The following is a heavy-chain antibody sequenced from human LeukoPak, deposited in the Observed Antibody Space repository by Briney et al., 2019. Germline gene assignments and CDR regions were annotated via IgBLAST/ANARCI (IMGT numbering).Heavy chain of an antibody. D-gene: IGHD3-10*01. CDR3: ARDQGADYFGSGSYYLGY. J-gene: IGHJ4*02. V-gene: IGHV4-59*01. CDR1: GGSISSYY. CDR2: IYYSGST. Sequence: SETLSLTCTVSGGSISSYYWSWIRQPPGKGLEWIGYIYYSGSTNYNPSLKSRVTISVDTSKNQFSLKLSSVTAADTAVYYCARDQGADYFGSGSYYLGYWGQGTLVTASS.